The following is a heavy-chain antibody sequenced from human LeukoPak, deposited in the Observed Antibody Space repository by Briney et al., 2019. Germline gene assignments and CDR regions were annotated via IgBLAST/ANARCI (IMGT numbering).Heavy chain of an antibody. V-gene: IGHV4-59*01. CDR3: ARVPTVTYYYYYMDV. D-gene: IGHD4-11*01. Sequence: SQTLSLTCTVSGGSISSYSGSWVRQPPGKGLEWIGYVYYSGINNYNPSLKSRVTISVDTSKNQFSLNLSSVSAADTAVYYFARVPTVTYYYYYMDVWGKGTTVTVSS. CDR2: VYYSGIN. J-gene: IGHJ6*03. CDR1: GGSISSYS.